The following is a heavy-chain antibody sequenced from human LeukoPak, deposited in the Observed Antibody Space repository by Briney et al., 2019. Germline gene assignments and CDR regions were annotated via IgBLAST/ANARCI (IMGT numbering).Heavy chain of an antibody. V-gene: IGHV3-21*01. CDR2: ISSSSSYI. CDR3: AKDGGDIVVVVAATGNVNWFDP. CDR1: GFTFSSYW. D-gene: IGHD2-15*01. J-gene: IGHJ5*02. Sequence: GGSLRLSCAASGFTFSSYWMSWVRQAPGKGLEWVSSISSSSSYIYYADSVKGRFTISRDNSKNTLYLQMNSLRAEDTAVYYCAKDGGDIVVVVAATGNVNWFDPWGQGTLVTVSS.